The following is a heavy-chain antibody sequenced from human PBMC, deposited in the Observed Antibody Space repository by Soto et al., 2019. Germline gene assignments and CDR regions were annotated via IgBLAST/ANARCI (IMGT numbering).Heavy chain of an antibody. CDR2: IWYDGSNK. J-gene: IGHJ6*02. CDR1: GFTFSSYG. D-gene: IGHD6-13*01. CDR3: ARDFDTSRDDWAYYGIDV. Sequence: GGSLRLSCAASGFTFSSYGMHWVRQAPGKGLEWVAVIWYDGSNKYYADSVKGRFTISRDNSKNTLYLQMNSLRAEDTAVYYCARDFDTSRDDWAYYGIDVWGQGTTVTVSS. V-gene: IGHV3-33*01.